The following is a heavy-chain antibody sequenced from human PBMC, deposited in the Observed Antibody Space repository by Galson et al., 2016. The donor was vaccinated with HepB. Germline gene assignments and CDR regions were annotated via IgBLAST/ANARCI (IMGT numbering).Heavy chain of an antibody. J-gene: IGHJ4*02. CDR2: IWSDGNTK. CDR3: ARAHTMMLNYFDY. CDR1: GLTFSRDG. V-gene: IGHV3-33*01. D-gene: IGHD3-16*01. Sequence: SLRLSCAASGLTFSRDGMHWVRQPPGKGLEWVAVIWSDGNTKFYADSVKGRFTISRDNSKNTLFLQMNSLRAEDTAVYYCARAHTMMLNYFDYWGQGTLVTVSS.